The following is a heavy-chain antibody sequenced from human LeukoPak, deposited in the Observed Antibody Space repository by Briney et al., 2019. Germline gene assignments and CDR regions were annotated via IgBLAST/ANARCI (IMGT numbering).Heavy chain of an antibody. D-gene: IGHD5-12*01. CDR1: GFTFRSYG. J-gene: IGHJ4*02. V-gene: IGHV3-30*03. CDR3: ASGFSGYDGYFDY. CDR2: ISYDGSNK. Sequence: GGSLRLSCEASGFTFRSYGIHWVRQAPGKGLEWVAVISYDGSNKYYADSVKGRFTISRDNSKNTLYLQMNSLRAEDTAVYYCASGFSGYDGYFDYWGQGTLVTVSS.